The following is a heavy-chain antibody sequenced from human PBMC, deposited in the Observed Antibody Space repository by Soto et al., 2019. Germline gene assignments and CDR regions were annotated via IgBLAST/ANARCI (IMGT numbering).Heavy chain of an antibody. V-gene: IGHV4-34*01. CDR1: GGSFSGYY. CDR3: ARGRGGYSGYGGPENTYYYYGMDV. J-gene: IGHJ6*02. CDR2: INHSGST. D-gene: IGHD5-12*01. Sequence: SETLSLTCAVYGGSFSGYYWSWIRQPPGKGLEWIGEINHSGSTNYNPSLKSRVTISVDTSKNQFSLKLSSVTAADTAVYYCARGRGGYSGYGGPENTYYYYGMDVWGQGTTVTVSS.